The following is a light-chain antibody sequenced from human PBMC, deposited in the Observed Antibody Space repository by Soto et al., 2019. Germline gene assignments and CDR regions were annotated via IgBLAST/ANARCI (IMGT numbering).Light chain of an antibody. J-gene: IGKJ4*01. CDR2: DAS. CDR3: QQYYNLALT. V-gene: IGKV1-33*01. Sequence: DIHMTQSPSSLSASVGDRVTITCQTSQDINKFLNWYQHKPGKAPKLLIYDASNLETGVPSRFSGSGSGTDFTFTISSPQPQDIATYYCQQYYNLALTFGGGTKVEIK. CDR1: QDINKF.